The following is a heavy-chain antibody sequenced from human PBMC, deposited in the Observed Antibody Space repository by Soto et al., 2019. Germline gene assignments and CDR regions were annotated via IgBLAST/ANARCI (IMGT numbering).Heavy chain of an antibody. CDR3: AKDAITMVRGVIIRKKNWFDP. Sequence: GGSLRLSCAASGFTFSSYAMSWVRQAPGKGLEWVSAISGSGGSTYYADSGKGRFTISRDNSKNTLYLQMNSLRAEDTAVYYCAKDAITMVRGVIIRKKNWFDPWGQGTLVTVSS. J-gene: IGHJ5*02. D-gene: IGHD3-10*01. CDR1: GFTFSSYA. CDR2: ISGSGGST. V-gene: IGHV3-23*01.